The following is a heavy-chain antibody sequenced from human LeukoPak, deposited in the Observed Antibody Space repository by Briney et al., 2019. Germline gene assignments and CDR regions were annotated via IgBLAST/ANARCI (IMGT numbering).Heavy chain of an antibody. J-gene: IGHJ4*02. V-gene: IGHV4-34*01. D-gene: IGHD2-2*01. Sequence: SETLSLTCAVYGGSFSGHYWSWIRQPPGKGLEWIGEINHSGSTNYNPSLKSRVTISVDTSKNQFSLKLSSVTAADTAVYYCAYGHTAAIGDYWGQGTLVTVSS. CDR2: INHSGST. CDR1: GGSFSGHY. CDR3: AYGHTAAIGDY.